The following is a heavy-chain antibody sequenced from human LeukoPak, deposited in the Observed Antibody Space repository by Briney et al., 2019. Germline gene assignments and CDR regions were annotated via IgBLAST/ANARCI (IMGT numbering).Heavy chain of an antibody. D-gene: IGHD3-3*01. V-gene: IGHV1-8*01. J-gene: IGHJ6*03. CDR1: GYTFTSYD. Sequence: GASVKVSCKASGYTFTSYDINWVRQATGQGLEWMGWMNPNSGNTGYAQKFQGRVTMTRNTSISTAYMELSSLRSEDTAVYYCARRTQIGGFWSGYWYPDYYYYYMDVWGKGTTVTVSS. CDR3: ARRTQIGGFWSGYWYPDYYYYYMDV. CDR2: MNPNSGNT.